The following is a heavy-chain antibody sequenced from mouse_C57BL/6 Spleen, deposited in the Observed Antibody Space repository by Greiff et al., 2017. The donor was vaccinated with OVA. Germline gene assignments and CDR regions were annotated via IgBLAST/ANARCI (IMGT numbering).Heavy chain of an antibody. D-gene: IGHD2-4*01. J-gene: IGHJ3*01. CDR1: GFTFSSYG. V-gene: IGHV5-6*02. Sequence: DVKLVESGGDLVKPGGSLKLSCAASGFTFSSYGMSWVRQTPDKRLEWVATISSGGSYTYYPDSVKGRFTISRDNAKNTLYLQMSSLKSEDTAMYYCARHRDYDYDGFAYWGQGTLVTVSA. CDR2: ISSGGSYT. CDR3: ARHRDYDYDGFAY.